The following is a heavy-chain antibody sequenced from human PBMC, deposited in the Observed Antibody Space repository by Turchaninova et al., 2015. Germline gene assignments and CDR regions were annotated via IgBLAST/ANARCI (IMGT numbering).Heavy chain of an antibody. CDR3: ARHGNYVFDS. D-gene: IGHD1-7*01. CDR2: IYHTGTT. J-gene: IGHJ4*02. CDR1: GHSVGCGYS. Sequence: SAGAGHSVGCGYSGGWIRQSPWKGLEWTATIYHTGTTYLNPSLKSRVTISVDTSKNQFSLKLSSVTAADTAVYYCARHGNYVFDSWGQGTLVTVSS. V-gene: IGHV4-38-2*01.